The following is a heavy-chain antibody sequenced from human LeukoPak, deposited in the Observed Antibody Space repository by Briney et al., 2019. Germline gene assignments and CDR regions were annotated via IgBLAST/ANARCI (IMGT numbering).Heavy chain of an antibody. Sequence: ASVKVSCKASGYTFTGYYMHWVRQAPGQGLEWMGRINPNSGGTNYAQKFQGRVTMTGDTSISTAYMELSRLRSDDTAVYYCAKMVDYYDSSGYYFDYWGQGTLVTVSS. CDR3: AKMVDYYDSSGYYFDY. D-gene: IGHD3-22*01. CDR1: GYTFTGYY. J-gene: IGHJ4*02. CDR2: INPNSGGT. V-gene: IGHV1-2*06.